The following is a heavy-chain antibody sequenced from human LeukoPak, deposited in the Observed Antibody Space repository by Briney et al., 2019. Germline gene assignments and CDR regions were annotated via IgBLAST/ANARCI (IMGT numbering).Heavy chain of an antibody. CDR1: GGSFSDYY. CDR2: INHFGSA. D-gene: IGHD3-3*02. J-gene: IGHJ4*02. V-gene: IGHV4-34*01. CDR3: ARGYRAHQTFYGHHYFDY. Sequence: SETLSLTCAVYGGSFSDYYWNWIRQPPGRGLEWIGEINHFGSANYNPSLKSRVTVSGDTSKNQFSLKVNSVTAADTAIYYCARGYRAHQTFYGHHYFDYWAQGTLVTVSS.